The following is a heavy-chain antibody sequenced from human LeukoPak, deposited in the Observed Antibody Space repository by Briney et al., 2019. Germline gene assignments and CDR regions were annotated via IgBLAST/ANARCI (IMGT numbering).Heavy chain of an antibody. CDR1: GLTFSRYD. V-gene: IGHV3-21*01. J-gene: IGHJ4*02. Sequence: PGGSLRLSCVASGLTFSRYDMSWVRQAPGKGLEWVSAIGTSGGNTHYADSVKGRFTISRDNVQNSLYLQMNSLRAEDTAMYYCARDRGYFDNWGQGTLVTVSS. CDR3: ARDRGYFDN. CDR2: IGTSGGNT.